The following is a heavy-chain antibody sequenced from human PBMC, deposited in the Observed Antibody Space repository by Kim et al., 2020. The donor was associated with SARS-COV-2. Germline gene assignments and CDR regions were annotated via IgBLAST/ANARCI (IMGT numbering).Heavy chain of an antibody. D-gene: IGHD6-13*01. J-gene: IGHJ4*02. Sequence: SYAEAVKGRYTISRDHSKNTLYLQMNSLRAADTAVYYCAKAPEAAAEFDYWGQGTLVTVSS. V-gene: IGHV3-23*01. CDR3: AKAPEAAAEFDY.